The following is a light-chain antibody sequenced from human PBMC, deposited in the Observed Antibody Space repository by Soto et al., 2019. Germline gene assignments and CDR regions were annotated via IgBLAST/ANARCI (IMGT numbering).Light chain of an antibody. CDR1: QGISNY. V-gene: IGKV1-27*01. CDR3: QEYNSAPFT. CDR2: AAS. Sequence: IQMTQSPSSLSASVGDRVTITCRANQGISNYLAWYQRKPGIVPKLLIYAASTLQSGVPSRFSGSGSGTDFTLTIGSLQAEDVATYYCQEYNSAPFTFGPGTKVDIK. J-gene: IGKJ3*01.